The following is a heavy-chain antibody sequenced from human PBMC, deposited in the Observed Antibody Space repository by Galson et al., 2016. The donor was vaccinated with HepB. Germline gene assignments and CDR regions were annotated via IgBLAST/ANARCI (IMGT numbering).Heavy chain of an antibody. CDR3: AKVGPSCSSTRCSDYYFDY. CDR1: GFTFSSYA. D-gene: IGHD2-2*01. J-gene: IGHJ4*02. CDR2: VSGSAAGTEYGNTT. Sequence: SLRLSCAASGFTFSSYAMNWVRQAPGKGLEWVAAVSGSAAGTEYGNTTDYADSVKGRFTISRDNSKNTLYLQMNSLRAEDTAVYYCAKVGPSCSSTRCSDYYFDYWGQGTLVTVSS. V-gene: IGHV3-23*01.